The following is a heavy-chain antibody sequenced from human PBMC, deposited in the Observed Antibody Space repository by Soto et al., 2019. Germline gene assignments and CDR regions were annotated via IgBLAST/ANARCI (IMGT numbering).Heavy chain of an antibody. CDR1: GGSISSSSYY. CDR2: IYYSGST. V-gene: IGHV4-39*01. Sequence: PSETLSLTCTVSGGSISSSSYYWGWIRQPPGKGLEWIGSIYYSGSTYYNPSLKSRVTISVDTSKNQFSLKLSSVTAEDTAVYYCARWYNWNYGGMDVWGQGTTVTVSS. CDR3: ARWYNWNYGGMDV. D-gene: IGHD1-20*01. J-gene: IGHJ6*02.